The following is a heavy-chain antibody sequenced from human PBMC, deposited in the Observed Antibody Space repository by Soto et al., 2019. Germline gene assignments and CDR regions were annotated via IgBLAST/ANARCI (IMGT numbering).Heavy chain of an antibody. D-gene: IGHD3-22*01. CDR2: IYYSGST. V-gene: IGHV4-39*01. CDR1: VGSISSSSYY. CDR3: ARRLVVITSWFDP. J-gene: IGHJ5*02. Sequence: ETLSLTCTVSVGSISSSSYYWGWIRQPPGKGLEWIGSIYYSGSTYYNPSLKSRVTISVDTSKNQFSLKLSSVTAADTAVYYCARRLVVITSWFDPWGQGTLVTVSS.